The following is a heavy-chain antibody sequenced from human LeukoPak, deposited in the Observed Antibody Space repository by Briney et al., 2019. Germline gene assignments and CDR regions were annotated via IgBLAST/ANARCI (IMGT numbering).Heavy chain of an antibody. D-gene: IGHD1-26*01. CDR1: GYTFTGYY. CDR3: ARSRGLVGAIYAFDI. CDR2: MNPNSGNT. Sequence: ASVKVSCKASGYTFTGYYMHWVRQAPGQGLEWMGWMNPNSGNTGYAQKFQGRVTMTRNTSISTAYMELSSLRSEDTAVYYCARSRGLVGAIYAFDIWGQGTMVTVSS. J-gene: IGHJ3*02. V-gene: IGHV1-8*02.